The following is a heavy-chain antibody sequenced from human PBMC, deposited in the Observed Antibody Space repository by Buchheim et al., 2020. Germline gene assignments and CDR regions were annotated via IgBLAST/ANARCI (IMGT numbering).Heavy chain of an antibody. CDR1: GFTFSSYA. CDR3: AKSYAGWLLRSGNWFDP. CDR2: ISGSGGST. Sequence: EVQLLESGGGLVQPGGSLRLSCAASGFTFSSYAMSWVRQAPGKGLEWVSAISGSGGSTYYADSVKGRFTISRANSKNTLYLQMNSLRAEDTAVYYCAKSYAGWLLRSGNWFDPWGQGTL. J-gene: IGHJ5*02. V-gene: IGHV3-23*01. D-gene: IGHD3-22*01.